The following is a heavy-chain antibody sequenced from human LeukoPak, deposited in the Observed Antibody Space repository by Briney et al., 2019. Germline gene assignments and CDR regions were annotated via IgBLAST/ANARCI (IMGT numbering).Heavy chain of an antibody. J-gene: IGHJ4*02. CDR3: ATSSGWDWGGY. CDR1: GGSFSDYY. CDR2: MNDSPSA. V-gene: IGHV4-34*01. Sequence: SETLSLTCTVSGGSFSDYYWSWVRQPPGKGLEWIGEMNDSPSASYNPSLKSRVTISRDTSTNQFSLKLTSVTAADTAVYYCATSSGWDWGGYWGQGTLVTVSS. D-gene: IGHD6-19*01.